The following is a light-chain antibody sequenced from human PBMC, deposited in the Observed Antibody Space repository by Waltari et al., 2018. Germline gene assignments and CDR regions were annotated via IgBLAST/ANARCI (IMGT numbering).Light chain of an antibody. CDR3: SSYTNRATLRV. V-gene: IGLV2-14*01. Sequence: QSALAPPASVSGSPGQSIAISCTGTSSDIGNYKYVSWYQQHPGKAPKPILYEVSDRPSGVSRRFSGSKSGNKATLTISGLQADDEADYYCSSYTNRATLRVFGTGTKVTVL. CDR1: SSDIGNYKY. CDR2: EVS. J-gene: IGLJ1*01.